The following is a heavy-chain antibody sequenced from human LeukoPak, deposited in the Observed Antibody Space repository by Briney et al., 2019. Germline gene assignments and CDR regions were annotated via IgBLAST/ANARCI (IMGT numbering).Heavy chain of an antibody. CDR1: GLTFSIYT. CDR2: ISSNSYI. V-gene: IGHV3-21*01. J-gene: IGHJ4*02. CDR3: VPELDLGY. D-gene: IGHD6-13*01. Sequence: GGSLRLSCAASGLTFSIYTMNWVRQAPGKGLEWVSTISSNSYIYYADSVKGRFTISRDNAKDSLYLQLNSLRVEDTAVYYCVPELDLGYWGQGTQVTVSS.